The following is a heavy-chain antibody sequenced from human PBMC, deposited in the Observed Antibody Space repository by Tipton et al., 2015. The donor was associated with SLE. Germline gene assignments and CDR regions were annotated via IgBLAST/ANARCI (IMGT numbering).Heavy chain of an antibody. V-gene: IGHV4-61*09. J-gene: IGHJ5*01. CDR3: ARETGTYYSTWFDS. D-gene: IGHD1-26*01. CDR1: RASMNSGSFS. CDR2: IDSSGNT. Sequence: TLSLTCSVSRASMNSGSFSWLRIRRPAGTALQWLGHIDSSGNTYYNPSLRSRVSISVDVSRNQFSLTLNSVTAADTATYSCARETGTYYSTWFDSWGQGTLVTVSS.